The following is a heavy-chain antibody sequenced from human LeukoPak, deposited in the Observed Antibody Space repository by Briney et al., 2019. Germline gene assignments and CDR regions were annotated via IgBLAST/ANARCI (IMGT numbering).Heavy chain of an antibody. V-gene: IGHV3-23*01. CDR1: GFTFSSYG. CDR3: ARTNSLFDY. Sequence: GGSLRLSCAASGFTFSSYGMSWVRQAPGKGLEWVSAISGSGGSTYYADSVKGRFTISRDNAKNSLYLQMNSLRADDTAVYYCARTNSLFDYWGQGTLVTVSS. J-gene: IGHJ4*02. CDR2: ISGSGGST. D-gene: IGHD1-7*01.